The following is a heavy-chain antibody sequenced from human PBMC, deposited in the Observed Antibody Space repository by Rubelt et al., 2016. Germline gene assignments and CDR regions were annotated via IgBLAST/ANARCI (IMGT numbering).Heavy chain of an antibody. CDR2: INWNGGST. Sequence: GRSLRLSCAASGFTFDGHGMNWVRQAPGKGLEWVSGINWNGGSTGYADSVKGRFTISRDNAKNSLYLQMNSLRAEDTALYYCARDRSYGGFDYWGQGTLVTVPS. D-gene: IGHD3-10*01. CDR3: ARDRSYGGFDY. CDR1: GFTFDGHG. J-gene: IGHJ4*02. V-gene: IGHV3-20*04.